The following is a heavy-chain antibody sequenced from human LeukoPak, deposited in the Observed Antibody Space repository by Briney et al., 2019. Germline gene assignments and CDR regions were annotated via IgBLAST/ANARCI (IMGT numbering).Heavy chain of an antibody. Sequence: SETLSLTCAVYGGSFSSYYWGWIRQPPGKGLEWIGSIYYSGSTYYNPSLKSRVTISVDTSKNQFSLKLSSVAAADTAVYYCARTAFCSSTSCSSDAFDIWGQGIMVTVSS. CDR2: IYYSGST. J-gene: IGHJ3*02. V-gene: IGHV4-34*01. CDR1: GGSFSSYY. CDR3: ARTAFCSSTSCSSDAFDI. D-gene: IGHD2-2*01.